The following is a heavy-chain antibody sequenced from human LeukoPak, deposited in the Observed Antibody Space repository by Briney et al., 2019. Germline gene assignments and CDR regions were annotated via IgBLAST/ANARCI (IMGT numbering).Heavy chain of an antibody. Sequence: GGTLRLSSAASGFTVSSIYMGCVPQAPGEGLERVSVIYSGGSAYDADSVKGRFTISRDCSKDAPYLQMNSLRAEDTAVYYCARDSRNFDILTGQSGDDAFDIWGQGTMVTVS. D-gene: IGHD3-9*01. V-gene: IGHV3-66*01. J-gene: IGHJ3*02. CDR2: IYSGGSA. CDR1: GFTVSSIY. CDR3: ARDSRNFDILTGQSGDDAFDI.